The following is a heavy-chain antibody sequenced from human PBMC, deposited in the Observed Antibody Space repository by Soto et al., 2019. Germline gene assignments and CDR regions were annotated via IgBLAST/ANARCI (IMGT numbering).Heavy chain of an antibody. V-gene: IGHV3-21*01. CDR3: ARDRGTWQYFDY. J-gene: IGHJ4*02. CDR2: ISGGSTYI. D-gene: IGHD6-25*01. Sequence: EVQLVESGGGLVKPGGSLRLSCAASGFNFSAYTINWIRHVPGRGLEWVSSISGGSTYIFYAASLRGRFTISRDNAKNSVSLQMNSLSADDTAVYYCARDRGTWQYFDYWCQGTLVSVSS. CDR1: GFNFSAYT.